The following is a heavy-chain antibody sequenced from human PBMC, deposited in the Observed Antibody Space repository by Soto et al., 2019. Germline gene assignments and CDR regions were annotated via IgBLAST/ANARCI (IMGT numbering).Heavy chain of an antibody. D-gene: IGHD4-17*01. V-gene: IGHV4-59*01. J-gene: IGHJ4*02. CDR3: ARVGGDDFGDSGGFDY. CDR2: IYYSRRT. CDR1: GGSIRDYF. Sequence: SETLSLTCTVSGGSIRDYFWTWIRQPPGKGLEWIGYIYYSRRTNYNPSLKSRVSISVDTSKNHFSLQLRSVTAADTAVYYCARVGGDDFGDSGGFDYWGQGTLVTVS.